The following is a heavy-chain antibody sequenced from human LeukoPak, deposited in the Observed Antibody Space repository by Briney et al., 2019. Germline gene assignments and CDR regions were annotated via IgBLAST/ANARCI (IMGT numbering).Heavy chain of an antibody. V-gene: IGHV3-11*01. D-gene: IGHD2-15*01. CDR3: ARSGYCSGGSCYHYYYYMDV. Sequence: GGSLRLSCAASGFTFSDYYMSWIRQAPGKGLEWVSYISSSGSTIYYADSVKGRFTISRDNAKNSLYLQTNSLRAEDTAVYYCARSGYCSGGSCYHYYYYMDVWGKGTTVTVSS. CDR1: GFTFSDYY. J-gene: IGHJ6*03. CDR2: ISSSGSTI.